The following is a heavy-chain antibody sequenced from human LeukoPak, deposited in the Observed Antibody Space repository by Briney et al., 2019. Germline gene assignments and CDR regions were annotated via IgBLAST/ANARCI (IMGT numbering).Heavy chain of an antibody. CDR2: IYYSGST. Sequence: SETLSLTCTVSGGSISSYYWSWIRQPPGKGLEWIGYIYYSGSTNYNPSLKSRVTISVDTSKNQFSLKLSSVTAADTAVYYCARDLKLTGDLRWFDPWGQGTLVTVSS. D-gene: IGHD7-27*01. CDR1: GGSISSYY. J-gene: IGHJ5*02. V-gene: IGHV4-59*01. CDR3: ARDLKLTGDLRWFDP.